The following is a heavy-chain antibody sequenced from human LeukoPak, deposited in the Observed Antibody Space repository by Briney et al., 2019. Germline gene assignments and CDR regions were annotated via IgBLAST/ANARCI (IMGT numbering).Heavy chain of an antibody. V-gene: IGHV4-39*01. CDR3: ARHRGYSYGHIDF. Sequence: SETLSLPLTVPGGSISSLGYYWGWPRPPPGKGLEGIWNMYYSGCTLYNPSLERRLPISVDTSKNQFSLKLRSVTSADAAVFYGARHRGYSYGHIDFWGQGDLLTVSS. CDR1: GGSISSLGYY. CDR2: MYYSGCT. D-gene: IGHD5-18*01. J-gene: IGHJ4*02.